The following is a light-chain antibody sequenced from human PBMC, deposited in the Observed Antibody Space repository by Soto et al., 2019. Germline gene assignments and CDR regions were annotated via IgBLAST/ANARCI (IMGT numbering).Light chain of an antibody. CDR2: GAS. Sequence: EIVLTQSPGTLSLSPGERATLSCRASQSVSSSYLAWYQQKPGQAPRLLIYGASSRATGIPDRFSGSGSGIDFTLTISRLEPEDFAVYYCQHYGISPAFVGGTKVEIK. CDR1: QSVSSSY. J-gene: IGKJ4*01. V-gene: IGKV3-20*01. CDR3: QHYGISPA.